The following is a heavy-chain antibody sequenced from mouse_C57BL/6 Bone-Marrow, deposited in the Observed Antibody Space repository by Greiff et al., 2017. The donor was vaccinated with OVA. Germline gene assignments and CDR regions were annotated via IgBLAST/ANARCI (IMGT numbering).Heavy chain of an antibody. CDR3: ARGNFGSSFYAMDY. CDR1: GFNIKNTY. D-gene: IGHD1-1*01. CDR2: IDPANDNT. J-gene: IGHJ4*01. Sequence: VQLQQSVAELVRPGASVKLSCTASGFNIKNTYMHWVQQRPEQGLEWIGRIDPANDNTKSAPKFQGKATMTADTSSNTAYLQLSSLSSEDTAVYCCARGNFGSSFYAMDYWGQGTSVTVSS. V-gene: IGHV14-3*01.